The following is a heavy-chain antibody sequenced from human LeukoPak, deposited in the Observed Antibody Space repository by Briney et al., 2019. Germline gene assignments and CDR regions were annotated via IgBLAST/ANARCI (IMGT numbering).Heavy chain of an antibody. J-gene: IGHJ4*02. Sequence: ASVKVSCKASGYTFTGYYMYWVRQAPGQGRLEWMGWINLNNGGTNYAQKFQGRVSMTRDTSISTAYMELNSLTSDDTAVYYCARSGYSEGAYWGQGTLLTVSS. V-gene: IGHV1-2*02. CDR2: INLNNGGT. D-gene: IGHD5-18*01. CDR3: ARSGYSEGAY. CDR1: GYTFTGYY.